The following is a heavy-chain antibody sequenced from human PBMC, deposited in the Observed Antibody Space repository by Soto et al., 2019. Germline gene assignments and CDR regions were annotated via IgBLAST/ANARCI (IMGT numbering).Heavy chain of an antibody. Sequence: PGGSLRLSCAASGFTFSSYWMSWVRLAPGKGLEWVAHIKQSGSDRYYVDSVRGRFTISRDNAKNSLYLQMNSLRVEDTAMYYCAIVKSWAVSTWVQGTLVTVSS. D-gene: IGHD3-10*01. CDR2: IKQSGSDR. CDR1: GFTFSSYW. J-gene: IGHJ5*02. V-gene: IGHV3-7*01. CDR3: AIVKSWAVST.